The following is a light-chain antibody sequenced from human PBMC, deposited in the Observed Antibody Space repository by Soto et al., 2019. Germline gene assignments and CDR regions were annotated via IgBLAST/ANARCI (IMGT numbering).Light chain of an antibody. CDR1: SSNIGSNY. CDR3: AAWDDSLSAWV. V-gene: IGLV1-47*01. Sequence: HSVLTQPPSASGTPGQRVTISCSGSSSNIGSNYVYWYQQLPGTAPKLLIYRNNQRPSGVPDRFSGSKSGTSASLAISGLRSEDEADYYCAAWDDSLSAWVFGGGTKVTVL. CDR2: RNN. J-gene: IGLJ3*02.